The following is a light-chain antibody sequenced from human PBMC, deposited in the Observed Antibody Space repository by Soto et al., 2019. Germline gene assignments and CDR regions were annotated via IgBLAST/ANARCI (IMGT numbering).Light chain of an antibody. CDR3: QSYDSSLSAYVV. CDR2: GIS. Sequence: QSVLTQPPSVSGAPGQRVTISCTGSSSNIGAGYDVHWYQQLPGTAPKLLIYGISNRPSGVPDRFSGSKSGTSASLAITGRQAEDEADYYCQSYDSSLSAYVVFGGGTKLTVL. CDR1: SSNIGAGYD. V-gene: IGLV1-40*01. J-gene: IGLJ2*01.